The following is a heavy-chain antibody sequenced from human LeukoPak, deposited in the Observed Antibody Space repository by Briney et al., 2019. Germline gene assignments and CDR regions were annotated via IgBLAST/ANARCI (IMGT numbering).Heavy chain of an antibody. J-gene: IGHJ3*02. CDR2: INAGNGNT. V-gene: IGHV1-3*01. CDR1: GYTFTSYA. Sequence: ASVKVSCKASGYTFTSYAMHWLRQAPGQRLEWMGWINAGNGNTKYSQKFQGRVTITRDTSASTAYMELSSLRSEDTAVYYCARLGVARGDAFDIWGQGTMVTVSS. CDR3: ARLGVARGDAFDI. D-gene: IGHD2-8*01.